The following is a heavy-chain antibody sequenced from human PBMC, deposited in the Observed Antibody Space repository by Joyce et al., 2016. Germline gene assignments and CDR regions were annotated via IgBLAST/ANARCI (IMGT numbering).Heavy chain of an antibody. CDR1: GASFTLYPYW. V-gene: IGHV4-34*02. Sequence: QVQLQQWGAGLLKPSETLSLTCGVSGASFTLYPYWFSWIRQSPEKGLEWIGEIHYTGATNDNPSFKSRVTMSVDTSKSQFFLKLTSMTAADTAVYYCARGTDYVWVSPWGQGTLVTVSS. CDR2: IHYTGAT. J-gene: IGHJ4*02. D-gene: IGHD3-16*01. CDR3: ARGTDYVWVSP.